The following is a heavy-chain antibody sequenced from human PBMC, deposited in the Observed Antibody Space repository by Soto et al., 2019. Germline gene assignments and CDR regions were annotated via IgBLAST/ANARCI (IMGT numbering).Heavy chain of an antibody. V-gene: IGHV4-34*01. D-gene: IGHD3-10*01. CDR2: INHSGSN. J-gene: IGHJ6*02. CDR3: ASSDGHPGDFFYYNGMDV. Sequence: SETLSLTCAVYGGSFSGYYWSWILQPTGKWLEWIGEINHSGSNNYNPSLKSRVTISVDTSKSQFYLRLNSVTAADTAVYYCASSDGHPGDFFYYNGMDVWGQGTTVTVSS. CDR1: GGSFSGYY.